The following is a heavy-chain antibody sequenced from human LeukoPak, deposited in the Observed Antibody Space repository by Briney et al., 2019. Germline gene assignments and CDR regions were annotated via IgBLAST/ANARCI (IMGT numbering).Heavy chain of an antibody. CDR3: ARDGAAITMVRGVIIREGPDY. Sequence: ASVKVSCKVSGHTFTGYYMHWVRQAPGQGLEWMGWINPNSGGTNYAQEFQGRVTMTRDTSISTAYMELSRLRSDDTAVYYCARDGAAITMVRGVIIREGPDYWGQGTLVTVSS. D-gene: IGHD3-10*01. V-gene: IGHV1-2*02. J-gene: IGHJ4*02. CDR1: GHTFTGYY. CDR2: INPNSGGT.